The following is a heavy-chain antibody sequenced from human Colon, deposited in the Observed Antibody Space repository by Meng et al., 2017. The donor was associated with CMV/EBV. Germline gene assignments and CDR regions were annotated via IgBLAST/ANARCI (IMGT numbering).Heavy chain of an antibody. CDR2: ISVYNGNT. J-gene: IGHJ5*02. D-gene: IGHD1-26*01. Sequence: ASVKVSRKGSGYTFINHGINWVRQAPGQGLEWMGWISVYNGNTNYEEKLEGRVTMTTDTSTSTAHMELRSLNSDDTAIYYCARGASYSGSYGPLDWFDTWGQGTLVTVSS. V-gene: IGHV1-18*01. CDR3: ARGASYSGSYGPLDWFDT. CDR1: GYTFINHG.